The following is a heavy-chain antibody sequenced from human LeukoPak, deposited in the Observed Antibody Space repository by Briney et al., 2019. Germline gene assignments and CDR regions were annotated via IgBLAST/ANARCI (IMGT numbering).Heavy chain of an antibody. V-gene: IGHV3-30-3*01. D-gene: IGHD2-8*01. Sequence: GGSLRLSCAASGFTFSSYAMHWVRQAPGKGLEWVAVISYDGSNKYYADSVKGRFTISRDNSKNTLYLQMNSLRAEDTAVYYCARDGAYYAFDIWGQGTMVTVSS. J-gene: IGHJ3*02. CDR3: ARDGAYYAFDI. CDR2: ISYDGSNK. CDR1: GFTFSSYA.